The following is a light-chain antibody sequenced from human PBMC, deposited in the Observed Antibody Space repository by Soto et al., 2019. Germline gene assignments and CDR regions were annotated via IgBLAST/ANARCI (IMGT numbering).Light chain of an antibody. CDR3: QSFDNSLSGFYV. Sequence: QSALTQTPSVSGAPGQRVTISCTGTSSNIGAGYDVHWYQHVPGRAPKLLIFGNTHRPSGVPDRFSGSKSGTSASLAITGLQPEDEADYYCQSFDNSLSGFYVFGSGTKLTVL. CDR1: SSNIGAGYD. CDR2: GNT. V-gene: IGLV1-40*01. J-gene: IGLJ1*01.